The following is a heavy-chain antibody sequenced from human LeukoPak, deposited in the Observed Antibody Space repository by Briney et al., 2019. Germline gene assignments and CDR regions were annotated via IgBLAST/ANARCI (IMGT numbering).Heavy chain of an antibody. Sequence: SETLSLTCAVSGYSISSGYYWGWIRQPPGKGLECIGSIYHSGNTYYNPSFKSRVTISVDTSRNEFSLKLSSVTAADTAVYYCARLGYSSSLHHSGAFEIWGQGTMVTVSS. CDR1: GYSISSGYY. V-gene: IGHV4-38-2*01. D-gene: IGHD6-13*01. CDR2: IYHSGNT. J-gene: IGHJ3*02. CDR3: ARLGYSSSLHHSGAFEI.